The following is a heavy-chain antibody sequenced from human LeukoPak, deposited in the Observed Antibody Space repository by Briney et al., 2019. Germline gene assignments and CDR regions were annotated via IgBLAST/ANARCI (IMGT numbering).Heavy chain of an antibody. V-gene: IGHV1-24*01. CDR3: ATTFYGSGSYYINYYGMDV. J-gene: IGHJ6*02. D-gene: IGHD3-10*01. Sequence: ASVKVSCEVSGYTLTELSMHWVRQAPGKGLEWMGGFDPEDGETFYAQKFQGRVTMTEDTSTDTAYMELSSLRSEDTAVYYCATTFYGSGSYYINYYGMDVWGQGTTVTVSS. CDR2: FDPEDGET. CDR1: GYTLTELS.